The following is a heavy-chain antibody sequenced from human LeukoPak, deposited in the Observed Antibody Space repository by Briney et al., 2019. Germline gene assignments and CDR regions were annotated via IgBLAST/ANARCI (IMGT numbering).Heavy chain of an antibody. J-gene: IGHJ4*02. CDR3: ARRDGSDY. D-gene: IGHD5-24*01. CDR2: IYPSGGST. CDR1: GYTFTNYY. Sequence: ASVKVSCKASGYTFTNYYIHWVRQAPGQGLEWMGIIYPSGGSTSYAQKFQGRISMTRDTSTSTVYMELSSPRSEDTAVYYCARRDGSDYWGQGTLVTVSS. V-gene: IGHV1-46*01.